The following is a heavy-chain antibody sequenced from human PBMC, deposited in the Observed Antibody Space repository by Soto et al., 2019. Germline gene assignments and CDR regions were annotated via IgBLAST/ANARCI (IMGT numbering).Heavy chain of an antibody. CDR1: GFTFSSYA. V-gene: IGHV3-64*01. Sequence: GGSLRLSCAASGFTFSSYAMHWVRQAPGKGLEYVSAISSNGGSTYYANSVKGRFTISRDNSKNTLYLQMGSLRAEDMAVYYCAAGSDFRYGLDYMDVWGKGTTVTVSS. J-gene: IGHJ6*03. D-gene: IGHD3-3*01. CDR2: ISSNGGST. CDR3: AAGSDFRYGLDYMDV.